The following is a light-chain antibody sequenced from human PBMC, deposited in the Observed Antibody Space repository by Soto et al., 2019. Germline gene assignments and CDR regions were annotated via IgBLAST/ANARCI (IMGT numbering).Light chain of an antibody. CDR2: EVN. Sequence: SALTQPASLSGSPGQSITISCTGTSSDIGAYDYVSWFQQHPGKAPKLMISEVNNRPSGVSNRSSGSKSGNTAYLTISGLQVEGEAEYSCFSFTTTSNHVFGNGTKVTVL. CDR1: SSDIGAYDY. V-gene: IGLV2-14*01. CDR3: FSFTTTSNHV. J-gene: IGLJ1*01.